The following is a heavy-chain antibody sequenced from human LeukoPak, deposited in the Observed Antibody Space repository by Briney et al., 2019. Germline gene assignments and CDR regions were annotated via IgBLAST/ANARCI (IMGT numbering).Heavy chain of an antibody. CDR1: GASITSSGYY. J-gene: IGHJ5*02. Sequence: SETLSLTCTVSGASITSSGYYWGWTRQPPGKGLEWIGSIYHSGSTYYNPSLKSRVTISVDTSKNQFSLKLSSVTAADTAVYYCARSPPIYSGYDHGWFDPWGQGTLVTVSS. V-gene: IGHV4-39*07. CDR2: IYHSGST. CDR3: ARSPPIYSGYDHGWFDP. D-gene: IGHD5-12*01.